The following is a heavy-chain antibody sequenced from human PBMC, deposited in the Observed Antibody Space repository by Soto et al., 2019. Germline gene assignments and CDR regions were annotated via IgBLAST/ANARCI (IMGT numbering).Heavy chain of an antibody. D-gene: IGHD4-17*01. CDR1: GYIFSRYF. V-gene: IGHV1-46*01. Sequence: QVQLVQSGAAVRKPGASVRVSCKASGYIFSRYFVHWVRQAPGQGLEWMGIIGPVDGSTIYAQKFQGRVTLTRDTSTSTFYMDLSSLKSGYTVVYYCARDYGDYEWDYLGQGTLVIVSS. CDR2: IGPVDGST. CDR3: ARDYGDYEWDY. J-gene: IGHJ4*02.